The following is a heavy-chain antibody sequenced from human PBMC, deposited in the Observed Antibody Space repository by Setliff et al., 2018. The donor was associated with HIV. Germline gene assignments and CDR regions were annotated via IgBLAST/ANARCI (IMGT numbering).Heavy chain of an antibody. CDR3: SRSRNLDY. J-gene: IGHJ4*02. Sequence: GASVKVSCKASGYSFTKYGIQRVRQAPGQRLEWMGLINAANGDTKYSQKFQARLTFTRDTSASTVYMELTSLRSEDTAMYYCSRSRNLDYWGQGTLVTV. CDR1: GYSFTKYG. V-gene: IGHV1-3*01. D-gene: IGHD4-4*01. CDR2: INAANGDT.